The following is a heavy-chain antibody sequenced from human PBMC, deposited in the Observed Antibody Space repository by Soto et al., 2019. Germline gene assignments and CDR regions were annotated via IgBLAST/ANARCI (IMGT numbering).Heavy chain of an antibody. Sequence: QVQLQESGPGLVKPSETLSLTCSIFGDSITSNYWSWIRQPPGKGLEWIGYIYYSGSTNYNPSLKSRVTISIDTSKTQFSLKLTSVTAADTAVYYRARGGDGYFPLDYWGQGTLVTVSS. CDR2: IYYSGST. CDR1: GDSITSNY. CDR3: ARGGDGYFPLDY. J-gene: IGHJ4*02. D-gene: IGHD5-12*01. V-gene: IGHV4-59*01.